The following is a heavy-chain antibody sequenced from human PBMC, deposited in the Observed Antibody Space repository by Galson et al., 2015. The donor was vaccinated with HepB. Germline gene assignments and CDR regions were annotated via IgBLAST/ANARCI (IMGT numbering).Heavy chain of an antibody. CDR2: ISSDTGYI. J-gene: IGHJ4*02. V-gene: IGHV3-21*01. D-gene: IGHD1-26*01. CDR1: GFTFSGYN. CDR3: AKSWELRRELDF. Sequence: SMRLSCEASGFTFSGYNINWVRQAPGRGLDWVSCISSDTGYIYYADSVKGRFIISRDTANNSLFLQMNSLRVEDTAVYYCAKSWELRRELDFWGQGTLVTVSS.